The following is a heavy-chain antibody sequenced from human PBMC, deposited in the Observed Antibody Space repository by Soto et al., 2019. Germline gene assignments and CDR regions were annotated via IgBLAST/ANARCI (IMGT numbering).Heavy chain of an antibody. CDR3: AKGARSSGWY. D-gene: IGHD6-19*01. CDR1: GFTFISYA. Sequence: PGGSLRLSCASSGFTFISYAMSWVRQAPGKGLEWVSAISGSGGTTYYADSVKGRFTISRDNSKNTLYLQMNSLKAEDTAVYYCAKGARSSGWYWGQGTLVTVSS. J-gene: IGHJ4*02. V-gene: IGHV3-23*01. CDR2: ISGSGGTT.